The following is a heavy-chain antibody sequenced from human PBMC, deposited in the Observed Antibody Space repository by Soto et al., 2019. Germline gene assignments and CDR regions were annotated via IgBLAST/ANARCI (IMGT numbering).Heavy chain of an antibody. Sequence: DVQLMESGGCLAQPGGSLRLSCAASGFTCSYYWMTWVRQAPGKGLEWVANIRRDGGEDHYVDSVKGRFSVSRDNAKASLYLQRNGRRTEGTAVYYCARVATYSDRSFCYDVFDIWGQGTMVSVSS. CDR1: GFTCSYYW. CDR2: IRRDGGED. J-gene: IGHJ3*02. CDR3: ARVATYSDRSFCYDVFDI. D-gene: IGHD1-26*01. V-gene: IGHV3-7*05.